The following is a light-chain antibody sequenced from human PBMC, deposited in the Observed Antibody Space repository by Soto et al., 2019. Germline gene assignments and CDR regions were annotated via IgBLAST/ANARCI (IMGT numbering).Light chain of an antibody. J-gene: IGLJ2*01. Sequence: QSALTQPPSASGSPGQSVTISCTGTTSDVGGYNYVSWYQQHPGKAPKLLVYDVDKRPSGVPDRFSGSKSGNTASLTVSGLQAEDEADYYCSSYVGSNFHVLFGGRTKVTVL. CDR1: TSDVGGYNY. CDR2: DVD. CDR3: SSYVGSNFHVL. V-gene: IGLV2-8*01.